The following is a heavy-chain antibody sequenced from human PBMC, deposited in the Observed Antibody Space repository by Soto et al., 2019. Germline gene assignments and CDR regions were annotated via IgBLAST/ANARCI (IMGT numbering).Heavy chain of an antibody. J-gene: IGHJ6*03. D-gene: IGHD5-12*01. Sequence: GGSLRLSCAASGFTFSSYGMHWVRQAPGKGLEWVAVISYDGSNKYYADSVKGRFTISRDNSKNTLYLQMNSLRAEDTAVYYCAKVGEVATSQAIYYYYYYMDVWGKGTTVTVSS. CDR2: ISYDGSNK. CDR3: AKVGEVATSQAIYYYYYYMDV. CDR1: GFTFSSYG. V-gene: IGHV3-30*18.